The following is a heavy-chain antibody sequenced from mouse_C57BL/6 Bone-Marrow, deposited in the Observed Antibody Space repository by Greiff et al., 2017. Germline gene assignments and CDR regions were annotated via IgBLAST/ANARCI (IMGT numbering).Heavy chain of an antibody. CDR1: GYTFTSYW. V-gene: IGHV1-64*01. CDR3: ARERLRRYYAMDY. J-gene: IGHJ4*01. D-gene: IGHD2-4*01. Sequence: QVQLKQPGAELVKPGASVKLSCKASGYTFTSYWMHWVKPRPGQGREWIGMIHPNSGSTNYNEKFKSKATLTVDKSSSTAYMQLSSLTSEDSAVYYCARERLRRYYAMDYWGQGTSVTVSS. CDR2: IHPNSGST.